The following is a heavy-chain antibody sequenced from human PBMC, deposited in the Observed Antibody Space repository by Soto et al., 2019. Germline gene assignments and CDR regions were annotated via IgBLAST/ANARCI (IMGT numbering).Heavy chain of an antibody. CDR1: GGSISSGGYY. CDR3: AREPRVLGYYYYGMDV. CDR2: IYYSGST. Sequence: QVQLQESGPGLVKPSQTLSLTCTVSGGSISSGGYYWSWIRQHPGKGLEWIGYIYYSGSTYYNPSLKSRVTISVDTSNNQFSLKLSSVTAADTSVYYCAREPRVLGYYYYGMDVGGQGTTVTVSS. J-gene: IGHJ6*02. D-gene: IGHD2-8*01. V-gene: IGHV4-31*03.